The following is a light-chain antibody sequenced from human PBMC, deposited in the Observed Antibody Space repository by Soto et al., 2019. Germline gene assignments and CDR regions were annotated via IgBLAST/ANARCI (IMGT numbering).Light chain of an antibody. CDR1: SSNIGTNY. CDR3: AAWDDSLRGPV. Sequence: QSVLTQPPSASGTPGQRVTISCSGSSSNIGTNYVYWYQQLPGTAPKLLIYSNNQRPSGVPDRFSGSKSGTSASLAISGLRSEDEADYYCAAWDDSLRGPVFGGRTKLNVL. J-gene: IGLJ2*01. V-gene: IGLV1-47*02. CDR2: SNN.